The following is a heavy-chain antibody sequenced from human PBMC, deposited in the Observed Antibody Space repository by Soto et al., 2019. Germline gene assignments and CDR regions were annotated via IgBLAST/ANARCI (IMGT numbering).Heavy chain of an antibody. J-gene: IGHJ4*02. D-gene: IGHD1-26*01. V-gene: IGHV3-30-3*01. CDR1: GFTFSSYA. CDR2: ISYDGSNK. CDR3: ARDCEWELHTTYYFDY. Sequence: GSLSLSCAASGFTFSSYAMHWVRQAPGKGLEWVAVISYDGSNKYYADSVKGRFTISRDNSKNTLYLQMNSLRAEDTAVYYCARDCEWELHTTYYFDYWGQGTLVTVSS.